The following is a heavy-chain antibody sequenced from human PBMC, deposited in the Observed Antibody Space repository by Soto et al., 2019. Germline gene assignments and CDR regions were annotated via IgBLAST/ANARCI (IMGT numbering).Heavy chain of an antibody. Sequence: PSQTLSLTCAISGDSVSSNSAAWNWIRQSPSRGLEWLGRTYYRSKWYNHYAVSVKSRITVNPDTSKNQFSLQLNSVTPEDTAVYYCAREVAAAGVWTYYYYGMAVWGQGTTVTVSS. V-gene: IGHV6-1*01. CDR2: TYYRSKWYN. CDR1: GDSVSSNSAA. CDR3: AREVAAAGVWTYYYYGMAV. D-gene: IGHD6-13*01. J-gene: IGHJ6*02.